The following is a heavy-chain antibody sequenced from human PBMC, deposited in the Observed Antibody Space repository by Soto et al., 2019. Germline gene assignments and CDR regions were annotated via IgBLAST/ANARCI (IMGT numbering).Heavy chain of an antibody. D-gene: IGHD6-19*01. J-gene: IGHJ5*02. Sequence: SQTLSLSCAISGDSVSSNSAAWNWIRQSPSRGLEWLGRTYYRSKWYNDYAVSVKSRITINPDTSKNQFSLQLNSVTPEDTAVYYCARERAAFVAVASNWFDPWGQGTLVTVSS. CDR2: TYYRSKWYN. CDR3: ARERAAFVAVASNWFDP. V-gene: IGHV6-1*01. CDR1: GDSVSSNSAA.